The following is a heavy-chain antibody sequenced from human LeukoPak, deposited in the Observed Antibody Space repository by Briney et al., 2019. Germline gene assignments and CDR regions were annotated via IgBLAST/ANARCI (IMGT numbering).Heavy chain of an antibody. D-gene: IGHD2-15*01. Sequence: PGGSLRLSCEGSGFTFSNYWMGWVRQAPGKGLQWVANIKTDGSEKYYVDSVKGRFTISRDNAKNSLYLQMNSLRAEDTAVYYCASLGDCSGGSCYLQQYYYYYGMDVWGQGTTVTVSS. CDR3: ASLGDCSGGSCYLQQYYYYYGMDV. CDR2: IKTDGSEK. V-gene: IGHV3-7*01. J-gene: IGHJ6*02. CDR1: GFTFSNYW.